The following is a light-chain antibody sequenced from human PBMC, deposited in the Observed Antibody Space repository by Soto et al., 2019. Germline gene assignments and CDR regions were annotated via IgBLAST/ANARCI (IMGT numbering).Light chain of an antibody. V-gene: IGKV3-11*01. CDR3: QQQSNSPPT. J-gene: IGKJ1*01. CDR1: QSISSS. Sequence: EIVLTQSPATLSLSPGERATLSCRASQSISSSLVWYQQKPGQAPRLLLYDAFNRATGIPARFSGSGSGTDFTLSISILEPEDFAVYYCQQQSNSPPTFGQGTEVDIK. CDR2: DAF.